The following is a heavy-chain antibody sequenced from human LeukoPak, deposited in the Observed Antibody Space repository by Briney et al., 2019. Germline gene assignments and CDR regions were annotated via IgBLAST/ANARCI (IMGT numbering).Heavy chain of an antibody. CDR2: ISAYNGNT. CDR3: ARTTMIVVVVPTGAFDI. V-gene: IGHV1-18*01. J-gene: IGHJ3*02. CDR1: GYTFTSYG. Sequence: GASVKVSCKASGYTFTSYGISWVRQAPGQGLEWMGWISAYNGNTNYAQKLQGRVTMTTDTSTSTAYMELRSLGSDDTAVYYCARTTMIVVVVPTGAFDIWGQGTMVTVSS. D-gene: IGHD3-22*01.